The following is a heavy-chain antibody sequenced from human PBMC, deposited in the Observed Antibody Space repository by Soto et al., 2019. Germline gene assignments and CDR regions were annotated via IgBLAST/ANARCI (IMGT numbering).Heavy chain of an antibody. Sequence: PSETLSLTCTVSGGSVSSGSYYWSWIRQPPGKGLEWIGYIYYSGSTNYNPSLKSRVTISVDTSKNQFSLKLSSVTAADTAVYYCARGRVGAAYYFDYWGQGTLVTVSS. V-gene: IGHV4-61*01. CDR1: GGSVSSGSYY. CDR3: ARGRVGAAYYFDY. D-gene: IGHD2-15*01. CDR2: IYYSGST. J-gene: IGHJ4*02.